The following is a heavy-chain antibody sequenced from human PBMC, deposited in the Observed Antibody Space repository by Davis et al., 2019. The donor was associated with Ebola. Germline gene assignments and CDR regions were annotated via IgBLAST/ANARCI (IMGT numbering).Heavy chain of an antibody. D-gene: IGHD4-11*01. V-gene: IGHV3-23*01. J-gene: IGHJ5*02. CDR2: ISGSGGST. CDR3: ARARDYSNYPNWFDP. CDR1: GFTFSSNA. Sequence: PGGSLRLSCAASGFTFSSNAMSWVRQAPGKGLEWVSAISGSGGSTYYADSVKGRFTISRDNSKNTLYLQMNSLRAEDTAVYYCARARDYSNYPNWFDPWGQGTLVTVSS.